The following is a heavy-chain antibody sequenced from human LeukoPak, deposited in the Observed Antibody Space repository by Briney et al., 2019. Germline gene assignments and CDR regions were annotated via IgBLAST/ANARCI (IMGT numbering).Heavy chain of an antibody. CDR2: ISCDGSNT. D-gene: IGHD3-3*01. Sequence: GGSLRLSCVASGFTFNTYAIHWVRQAPGKGLEWVAVISCDGSNTYYEDSVKGRFTISRDNSKNTLYLQMNSLRAEDMAVYYCAREEWYYFDYWGQGTLVTVSS. CDR3: AREEWYYFDY. V-gene: IGHV3-30-3*01. CDR1: GFTFNTYA. J-gene: IGHJ4*02.